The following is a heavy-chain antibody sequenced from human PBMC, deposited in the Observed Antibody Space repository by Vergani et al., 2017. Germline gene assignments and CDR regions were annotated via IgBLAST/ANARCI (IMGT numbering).Heavy chain of an antibody. V-gene: IGHV4-30-2*01. D-gene: IGHD5-12*01. J-gene: IGHJ4*02. CDR3: DRVVVSGYDYVDY. CDR1: GGSIISGGYS. Sequence: QLQLQESGSGLVKPSQTLCLTCAVSGGSIISGGYSWGWIRLPPGKGLEWIGYIYHSGSTYYNPSLKSRVTISVDRSKNQFSRKLSSVTAADTAVYYCDRVVVSGYDYVDYWGQGTLVTVSS. CDR2: IYHSGST.